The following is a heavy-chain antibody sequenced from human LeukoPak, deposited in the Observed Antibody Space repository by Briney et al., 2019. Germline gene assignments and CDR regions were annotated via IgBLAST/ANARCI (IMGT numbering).Heavy chain of an antibody. CDR3: AKDHQKRGGAAAGTLFDY. CDR2: ISGSGGST. V-gene: IGHV3-23*01. CDR1: GFTFSSYA. J-gene: IGHJ4*02. D-gene: IGHD6-13*01. Sequence: GGSLGLSCAASGFTFSSYAMSWVRQAPGKGLEWVSAISGSGGSTYYADSVKGRFIISRDNSKNTLYLQMNSLRAEDTAVYYCAKDHQKRGGAAAGTLFDYWGQGTLVTVSS.